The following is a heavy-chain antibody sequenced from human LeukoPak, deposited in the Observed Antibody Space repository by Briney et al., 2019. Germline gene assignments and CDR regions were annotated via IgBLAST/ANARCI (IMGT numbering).Heavy chain of an antibody. D-gene: IGHD5-18*01. CDR3: ARYYDVDTAMARGPFDY. V-gene: IGHV3-23*01. Sequence: GGSLRLSCAASGFTFSNYAMSWVRQAPGKGLEWVSGISGSGGITYYADSVKGRFIISRDNSKKTLFLQMNSLRAEDTALYYCARYYDVDTAMARGPFDYWGQGTLVTVSS. CDR1: GFTFSNYA. CDR2: ISGSGGIT. J-gene: IGHJ4*02.